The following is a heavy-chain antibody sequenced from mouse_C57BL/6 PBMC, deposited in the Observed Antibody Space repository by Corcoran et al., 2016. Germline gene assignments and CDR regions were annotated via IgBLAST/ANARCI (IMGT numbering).Heavy chain of an antibody. Sequence: QVQLQQSGPELVKPGASVKISCKASGYSFTSYYIHWVKQRPGQGLEWIGWIYPGSGNSKYNEKFKGKATLTADTSSSTAYMQLSSLTAEDSAGYYCAQGAYYSGTYWGQGTLVTVSA. D-gene: IGHD2-12*01. CDR3: AQGAYYSGTY. V-gene: IGHV1-66*01. CDR1: GYSFTSYY. J-gene: IGHJ3*01. CDR2: IYPGSGNS.